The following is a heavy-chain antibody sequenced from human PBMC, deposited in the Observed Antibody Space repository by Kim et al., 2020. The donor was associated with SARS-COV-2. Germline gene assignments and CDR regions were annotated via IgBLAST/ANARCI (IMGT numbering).Heavy chain of an antibody. CDR3: ATGRLDRFDDVDYYAFEK. CDR2: VSGRGCTT. CDR1: GFPFKDYA. D-gene: IGHD2-21*02. V-gene: IGHV3-23*01. J-gene: IGHJ4*03. Sequence: GGSLRLSCEGFGFPFKDYAMSWIRRAPGRGLEWVARVSGRGCTTHAGGSMKGRFRISRANALNPVYFQLASLRGEDTAMYYCATGRLDRFDDVDYYAFEKWGHGTLVTVSS.